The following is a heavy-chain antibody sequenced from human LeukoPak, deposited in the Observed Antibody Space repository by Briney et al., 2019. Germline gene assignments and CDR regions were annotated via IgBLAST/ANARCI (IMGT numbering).Heavy chain of an antibody. CDR3: ARDDVGNNDY. Sequence: GGSLRLSCAASGFTFDDYAMHWVRQAPGKGLEWVSGISWNSGSIGYADSVKGRFTISRDNAKNSLYLQMNSLRAEDTAVYYCARDDVGNNDYWGQGTLVTVSS. CDR1: GFTFDDYA. V-gene: IGHV3-9*01. J-gene: IGHJ4*02. CDR2: ISWNSGSI. D-gene: IGHD3-16*01.